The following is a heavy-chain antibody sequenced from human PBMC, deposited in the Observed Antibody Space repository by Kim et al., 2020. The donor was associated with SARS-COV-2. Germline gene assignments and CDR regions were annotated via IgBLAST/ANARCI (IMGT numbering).Heavy chain of an antibody. CDR2: IGTAGDP. CDR3: ARSSSRGMVRGVSNGMDV. Sequence: GGSLRLSCAASGFTFSSYDMHWVRQATGKGLEWVSAIGTAGDPYYPGSVKGRFTISRENAKNSLYLQMNSLRAGDTAVYYCARSSSRGMVRGVSNGMDVWGQGTTVTVSS. V-gene: IGHV3-13*05. J-gene: IGHJ6*02. CDR1: GFTFSSYD. D-gene: IGHD3-10*01.